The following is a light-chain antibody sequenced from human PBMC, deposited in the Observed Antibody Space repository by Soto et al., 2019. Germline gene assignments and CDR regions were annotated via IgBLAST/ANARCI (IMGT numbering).Light chain of an antibody. CDR3: QQYNNWSPWT. J-gene: IGKJ1*01. V-gene: IGKV3-15*01. Sequence: EIVRTQSPATLSVSPGERATLSCRASQSVSSNLAWYQQKPGQAPRLLVYGASTRATGIPARFSGSGSGTKFTLTISSLESEDFAVYYCQQYNNWSPWTFGQGIKVEIK. CDR1: QSVSSN. CDR2: GAS.